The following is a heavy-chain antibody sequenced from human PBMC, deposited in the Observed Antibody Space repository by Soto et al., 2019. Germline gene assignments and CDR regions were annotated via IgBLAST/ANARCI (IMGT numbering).Heavy chain of an antibody. V-gene: IGHV3-33*01. Sequence: GGSLRLSCAASGFTFSSYGMHWVRQAPGKGLEWVAVIWYDGSDKYYADSVKGRFTISRDNSKNTLYLQMNSLRAEDMAVYYCARGFPRMGSNIVATIRPDFDYWGQGTLVTVSS. CDR2: IWYDGSDK. CDR1: GFTFSSYG. CDR3: ARGFPRMGSNIVATIRPDFDY. D-gene: IGHD5-12*01. J-gene: IGHJ4*02.